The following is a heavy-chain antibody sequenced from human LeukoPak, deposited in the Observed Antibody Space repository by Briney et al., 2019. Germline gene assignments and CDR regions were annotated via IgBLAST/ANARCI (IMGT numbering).Heavy chain of an antibody. J-gene: IGHJ4*02. CDR1: GFTFSSYS. V-gene: IGHV3-21*01. Sequence: PGGSLRLSCAASGFTFSSYSMNWVRQAPGKGRDWVSSISSSSSYIYYADSVKGRFTISKDNAKNSLYLQINSLRAEDTAVYYCARENYYDSSGLPDFDYWGQGTLVTVSS. D-gene: IGHD3-22*01. CDR2: ISSSSSYI. CDR3: ARENYYDSSGLPDFDY.